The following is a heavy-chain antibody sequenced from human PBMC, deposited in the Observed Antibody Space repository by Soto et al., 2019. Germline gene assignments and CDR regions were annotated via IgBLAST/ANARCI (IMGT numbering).Heavy chain of an antibody. CDR1: GYTFTSYA. J-gene: IGHJ5*02. Sequence: ASVKVSCKASGYTFTSYAMHWVRQAPGQRLEWIGWINAGNGNTKYSQKFQGRVTITRDTSASTAYMELSSLRSEDTAVYYCARGGGSPHGLLWFGELLTNWFDPWGQGTLVTVSS. CDR2: INAGNGNT. CDR3: ARGGGSPHGLLWFGELLTNWFDP. D-gene: IGHD3-10*01. V-gene: IGHV1-3*01.